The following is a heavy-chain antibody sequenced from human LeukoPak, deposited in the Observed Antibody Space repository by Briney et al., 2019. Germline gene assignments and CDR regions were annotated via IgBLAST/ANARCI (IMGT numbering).Heavy chain of an antibody. D-gene: IGHD3-10*01. CDR2: ISSSDT. J-gene: IGHJ6*03. Sequence: GGSLRLSCAASGFTFRSYSMNWVRQAPGKGLEWVSSISSSDTYYADSVKGRFTISRDNAKNSVYLHMNSLRAEDTALYYCARLSAYYYGSFFYYYMDVWGKGTTVTVSS. V-gene: IGHV3-21*06. CDR3: ARLSAYYYGSFFYYYMDV. CDR1: GFTFRSYS.